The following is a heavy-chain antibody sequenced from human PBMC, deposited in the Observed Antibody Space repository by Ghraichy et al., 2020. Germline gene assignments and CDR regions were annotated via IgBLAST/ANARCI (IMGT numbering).Heavy chain of an antibody. CDR2: ISGNGAVT. V-gene: IGHV3-23*01. D-gene: IGHD1-26*01. CDR1: GFTFRNYA. Sequence: GGSLRLSCTASGFTFRNYAMTWVRQAPGKGLEWVSGISGNGAVTYYADSVRGRFTVSRDNSKNTLYLQMSSLRAEDTAVYYCAQQLAIVGISVGIDAYWGQGTLVTVSS. CDR3: AQQLAIVGISVGIDAY. J-gene: IGHJ4*02.